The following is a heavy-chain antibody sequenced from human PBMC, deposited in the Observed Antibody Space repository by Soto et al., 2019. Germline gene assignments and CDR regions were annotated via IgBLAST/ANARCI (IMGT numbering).Heavy chain of an antibody. D-gene: IGHD5-12*01. J-gene: IGHJ4*02. Sequence: EQLVESGGGLVQPGGSLRLSCAASGFTFSSYWMHWVRQAPGKGLVWVSRINSDGSSTTYADSVKGRFTISRDNAKNTLYLQMNSLRAEDTAVYYCVRVPTGGYAFSLDDYWAQGTLVTVSS. CDR1: GFTFSSYW. V-gene: IGHV3-74*01. CDR2: INSDGSST. CDR3: VRVPTGGYAFSLDDY.